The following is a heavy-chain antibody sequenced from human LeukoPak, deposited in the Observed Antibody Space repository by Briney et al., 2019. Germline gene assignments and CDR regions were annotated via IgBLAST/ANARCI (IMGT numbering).Heavy chain of an antibody. Sequence: GGSLRLSRAASGFTFSNAWMSWVRQAPGKGLEWVGRIKSKTDGGTTDYAAPVKGRFTISRDDSKNTLYLQMNSLKTEDTAVYYCTTDLYCGGDCYPSGDYWGQGTLVTVSS. CDR3: TTDLYCGGDCYPSGDY. V-gene: IGHV3-15*01. CDR2: IKSKTDGGTT. CDR1: GFTFSNAW. D-gene: IGHD2-21*02. J-gene: IGHJ4*02.